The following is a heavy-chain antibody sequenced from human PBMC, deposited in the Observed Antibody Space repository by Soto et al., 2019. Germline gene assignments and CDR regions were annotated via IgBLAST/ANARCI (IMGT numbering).Heavy chain of an antibody. J-gene: IGHJ6*02. V-gene: IGHV3-30*18. Sequence: QVQLVESGGGVVQPGRSLRLSCAASGFTFSNYGMHWVRQAPGKGLAWVAVISYDGSNKYYADSVKGRFTISRDNSKKPLYLQLNSLRVEDTGVYYCENEQSSYYYDSVNYYGMDVWGQGTTVTVSS. CDR1: GFTFSNYG. D-gene: IGHD3-22*01. CDR2: ISYDGSNK. CDR3: ENEQSSYYYDSVNYYGMDV.